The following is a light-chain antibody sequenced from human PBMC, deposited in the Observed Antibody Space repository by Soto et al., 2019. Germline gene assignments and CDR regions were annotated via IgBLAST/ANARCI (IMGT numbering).Light chain of an antibody. CDR2: AAS. Sequence: DIQMSQSPSSLSASVGDGVTITCRASQGISNYLAWYQQKPVKVPKLLIYAASTLQSGVPSRFSGSGSGTDFTLTISSLQPEDVATYYCQKYNSAPWTLGQGTKVDIK. CDR1: QGISNY. J-gene: IGKJ1*01. V-gene: IGKV1-27*01. CDR3: QKYNSAPWT.